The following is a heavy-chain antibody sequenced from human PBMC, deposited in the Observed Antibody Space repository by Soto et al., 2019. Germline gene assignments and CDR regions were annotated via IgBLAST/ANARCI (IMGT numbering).Heavy chain of an antibody. CDR1: GFIFSSYA. V-gene: IGHV3-30*11. J-gene: IGHJ4*02. Sequence: GGSLRLSCAASGFIFSSYAVHWVRQAPGKGLEWVAVITYDGRKKYYADSVKGRFTISRDNSKNTLYLQMSALGADDTAVYLCATGAPDGDFFDDWGQGTLVTVSS. D-gene: IGHD1-26*01. CDR2: ITYDGRKK. CDR3: ATGAPDGDFFDD.